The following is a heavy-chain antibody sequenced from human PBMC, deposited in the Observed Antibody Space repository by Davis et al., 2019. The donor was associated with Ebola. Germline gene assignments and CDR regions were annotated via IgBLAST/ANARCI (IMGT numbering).Heavy chain of an antibody. J-gene: IGHJ6*02. CDR1: GYSFTNHW. CDR2: IDPSDSYI. D-gene: IGHD6-13*01. CDR3: ARAAVPYYYYGMDV. V-gene: IGHV5-10-1*04. Sequence: GGSLRLSCKGSGYSFTNHWITWVRQMPGKGLEWMGRIDPSDSYINYSPSFQGQVTISADKSISTAYLQWSTLKASDTAVYYCARAAVPYYYYGMDVWGQGTTVTVSS.